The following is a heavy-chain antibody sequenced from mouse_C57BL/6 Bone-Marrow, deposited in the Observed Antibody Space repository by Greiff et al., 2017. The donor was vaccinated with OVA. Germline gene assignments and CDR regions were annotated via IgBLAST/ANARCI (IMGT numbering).Heavy chain of an antibody. J-gene: IGHJ4*01. CDR2: ISNGGGSP. Sequence: EVKLMESGGGLVQPGGSLKLSCAASGFTFSDYYMYWVRQTPEKRLEWVAYISNGGGSPYYPDTVKGRFPISRDNAKNTLYLQMSRLKSEDTAMYYCARSTGTDAMDYWGQGTSVTVSS. V-gene: IGHV5-12*01. CDR3: ARSTGTDAMDY. CDR1: GFTFSDYY. D-gene: IGHD4-1*02.